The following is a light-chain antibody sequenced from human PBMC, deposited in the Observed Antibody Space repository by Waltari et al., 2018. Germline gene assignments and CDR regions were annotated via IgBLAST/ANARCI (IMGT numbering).Light chain of an antibody. V-gene: IGLV1-51*01. CDR3: ATWDDSLSAGV. CDR2: DDN. CDR1: TSDIGNNY. Sequence: QSVLTQPPSVSAAPGQEVTISCSGSTSDIGNNYVPWYQQVPGTAPKLLISDDNNRPSGVPDRFAGSKSGTSATLLITGLQTGDEADYFCATWDDSLSAGVFGPGTKVTV. J-gene: IGLJ1*01.